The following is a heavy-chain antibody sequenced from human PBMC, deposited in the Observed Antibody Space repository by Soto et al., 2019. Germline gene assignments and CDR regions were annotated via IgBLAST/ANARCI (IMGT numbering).Heavy chain of an antibody. V-gene: IGHV4-31*11. CDR1: GGSFRNYY. D-gene: IGHD2-21*02. CDR2: IYYSGST. J-gene: IGHJ4*02. Sequence: SETLSLTCGVYGGSFRNYYWSWIRQHPGKGLEWIGYIYYSGSTYYNPSLKSRVTISVDTSKNQFSLKLSSVTAADTAVYYCARGLVVTANPPRSRFDYWGQGTLVTVSS. CDR3: ARGLVVTANPPRSRFDY.